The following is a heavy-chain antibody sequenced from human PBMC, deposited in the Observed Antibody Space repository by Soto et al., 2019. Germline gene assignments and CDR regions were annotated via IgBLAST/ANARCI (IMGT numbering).Heavy chain of an antibody. CDR2: IYYSGST. Sequence: SETLSLTCTVSGGSISETGYYWGWIRQPPGKGLEWIGNIYYSGSTDYDPSLKSRVTISVDTSKNQFSLKLSSVTAADTAVYYCARRWGTYFDFWGQGTLVTVSS. CDR3: ARRWGTYFDF. V-gene: IGHV4-39*07. J-gene: IGHJ4*02. CDR1: GGSISETGYY. D-gene: IGHD7-27*01.